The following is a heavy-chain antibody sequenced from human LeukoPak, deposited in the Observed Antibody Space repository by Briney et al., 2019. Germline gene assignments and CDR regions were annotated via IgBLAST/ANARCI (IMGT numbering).Heavy chain of an antibody. CDR3: ARAMGGAGTVTDY. CDR1: GGSITSGGYY. CDR2: IHYSGTT. J-gene: IGHJ4*02. Sequence: PSETLSLTCTVSGGSITSGGYYWNWIRQHPGKGLEWIGFIHYSGTTHNNPALQSRVTISIDTSKNQFSLKLTSVTAADTAVYYCARAMGGAGTVTDYWGQGTLVTVSS. V-gene: IGHV4-31*03. D-gene: IGHD6-13*01.